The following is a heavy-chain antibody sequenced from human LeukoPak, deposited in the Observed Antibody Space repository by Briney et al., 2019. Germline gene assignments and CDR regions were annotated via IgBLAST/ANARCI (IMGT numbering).Heavy chain of an antibody. CDR2: IWYDGSNK. V-gene: IGHV3-33*08. Sequence: GSLRLSCAASGFTFDDYAMHWVRQAPGKGLEWVAVIWYDGSNKYYADSVKGRFTISRDNSKNTLYLQMNSLRAEDTAVYYCAAERRRKELDYWGQGTLVTVSS. J-gene: IGHJ4*02. CDR3: AAERRRKELDY. CDR1: GFTFDDYA. D-gene: IGHD1-1*01.